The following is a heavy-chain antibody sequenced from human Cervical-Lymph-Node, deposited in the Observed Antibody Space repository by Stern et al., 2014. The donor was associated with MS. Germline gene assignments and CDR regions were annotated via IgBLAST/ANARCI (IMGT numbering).Heavy chain of an antibody. J-gene: IGHJ4*02. CDR2: ISGTDSST. D-gene: IGHD6-19*01. V-gene: IGHV3-23*04. CDR3: AKEGIAVASFDY. CDR1: GFTFSLYA. Sequence: EVQLVESGGDLAQPGGSLRLSCAVSGFTFSLYAMSWVSQAPGKGLEWVSAISGTDSSTYYAETVKGRFTISRDNSKYTLYLQMNNLRAEDTAVYYCAKEGIAVASFDYWGQGTLVTVSS.